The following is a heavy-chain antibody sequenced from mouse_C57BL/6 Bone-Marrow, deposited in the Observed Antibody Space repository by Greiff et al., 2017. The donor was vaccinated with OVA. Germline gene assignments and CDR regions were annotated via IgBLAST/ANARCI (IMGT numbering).Heavy chain of an antibody. V-gene: IGHV2-2*01. CDR3: ARNADYSNYEFAY. CDR2: IWSGGST. J-gene: IGHJ3*01. Sequence: QVQLKESGPGLVQPSQSLSITCTVSGFSLTSYGVHWVRQSPGKGLEWLGVIWSGGSTDYTAAFISRLSISKDNSKSQVFFKMNSLQADDTAIYYCARNADYSNYEFAYWGQGTLVTVSA. CDR1: GFSLTSYG. D-gene: IGHD2-5*01.